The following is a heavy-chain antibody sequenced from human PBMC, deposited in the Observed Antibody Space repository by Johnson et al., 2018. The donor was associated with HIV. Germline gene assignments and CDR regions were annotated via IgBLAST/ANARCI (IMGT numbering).Heavy chain of an antibody. CDR3: ARDFGVAFDV. Sequence: QVQLVESGGGVVQPERSLRLSCAASGFVFSDYYMTWIRQAPGEGLEWVSYISTGGNTIYYADSVKGRFTISRDNAKNSLYLQMNSLRSEDTALYYCARDFGVAFDVWGQGTMVTVSS. CDR2: ISTGGNTI. V-gene: IGHV3-11*01. CDR1: GFVFSDYY. J-gene: IGHJ3*01. D-gene: IGHD3-16*01.